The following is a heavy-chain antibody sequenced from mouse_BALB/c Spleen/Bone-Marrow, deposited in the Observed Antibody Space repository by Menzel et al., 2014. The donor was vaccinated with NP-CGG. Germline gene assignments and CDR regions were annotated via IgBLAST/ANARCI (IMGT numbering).Heavy chain of an antibody. V-gene: IGHV14-3*02. CDR3: ARGGTTATWYFDV. CDR1: GFNIKDTY. J-gene: IGHJ1*01. Sequence: VQLKESGAELVKPGASVKLSCTASGFNIKDTYMHWVKQRPEQGLEWIGRIDPANGNTKYDPKFQGKATITADTSSNTACLQLSSLTTEDTAVYYCARGGTTATWYFDVWGAGTTVTVSS. D-gene: IGHD1-2*01. CDR2: IDPANGNT.